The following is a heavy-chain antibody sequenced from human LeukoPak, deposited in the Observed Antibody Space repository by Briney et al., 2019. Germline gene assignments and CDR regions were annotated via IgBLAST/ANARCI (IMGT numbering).Heavy chain of an antibody. Sequence: PGGSLRLSCAASGFTFSSYAMSWVRQAPGKGLEWVSGISGSGGSTYYADSVKGRFTISRDNSKNTLYLQMNSLRAEDTAVYYCAKDPTYYYGSGSYEGYFDYWGQGTLVTVSS. CDR2: ISGSGGST. J-gene: IGHJ4*02. V-gene: IGHV3-23*01. D-gene: IGHD3-10*01. CDR3: AKDPTYYYGSGSYEGYFDY. CDR1: GFTFSSYA.